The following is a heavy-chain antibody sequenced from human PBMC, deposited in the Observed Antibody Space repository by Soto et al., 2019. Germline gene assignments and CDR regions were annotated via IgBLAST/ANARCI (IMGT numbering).Heavy chain of an antibody. Sequence: QVQLVQSGAEVKKPGSSVKVSCKASGGTFSSYAISWGRQAPGQGLEWMGGIIPIFGTANYAQKFQGRVTITADESTSTAYMELSSLRSEDTAVYYCAREEDGGPPYYYYGMDVWGQGTTVTVSS. CDR1: GGTFSSYA. CDR3: AREEDGGPPYYYYGMDV. D-gene: IGHD2-15*01. CDR2: IIPIFGTA. V-gene: IGHV1-69*01. J-gene: IGHJ6*02.